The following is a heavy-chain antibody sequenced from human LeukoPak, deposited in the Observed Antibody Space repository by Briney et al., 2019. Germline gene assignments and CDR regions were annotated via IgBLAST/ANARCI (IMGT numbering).Heavy chain of an antibody. V-gene: IGHV3-53*01. CDR2: IYSGGST. J-gene: IGHJ4*02. D-gene: IGHD1-7*01. CDR3: AKLRGGTTRNSYDY. Sequence: GGSLRLSCAASGLTVSSNYMNWVRQAPGKGLEWVSVIYSGGSTYYADSVKGRFTISRDNSKNTLYLQMNSLRAEDTAVYYCAKLRGGTTRNSYDYWGQGTLVTVSS. CDR1: GLTVSSNY.